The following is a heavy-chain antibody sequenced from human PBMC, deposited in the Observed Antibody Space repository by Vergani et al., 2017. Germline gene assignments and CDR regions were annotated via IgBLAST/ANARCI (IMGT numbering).Heavy chain of an antibody. CDR1: GFKFDDYG. CDR3: AKVQLRFLEWLLEGAFDI. J-gene: IGHJ3*02. V-gene: IGHV3-20*04. CDR2: VNWNGVGS. Sequence: EVQLVESGGRVVRPGGSLRLSCIASGFKFDDYGMNWVRHVPGKGLEWVAGVNWNGVGSAYADSVRGRFIISRDNAKNSLFLQMNSLRVEDTALYYCAKVQLRFLEWLLEGAFDIWGQGTMVTVSS. D-gene: IGHD3-3*01.